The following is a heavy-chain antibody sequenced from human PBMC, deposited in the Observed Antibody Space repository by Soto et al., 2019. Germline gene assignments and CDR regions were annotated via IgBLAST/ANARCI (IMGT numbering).Heavy chain of an antibody. Sequence: ASVKVSCKASGYTFTSYAMHWVRQAPGKRLEWMGWINAGNGNTKYSQKFQGRVTITRDTSASTAYMELSSLRSEDTAVYYCARAPMVRGVIIKNDTAFDYWGQGTLVTVSS. CDR3: ARAPMVRGVIIKNDTAFDY. CDR2: INAGNGNT. CDR1: GYTFTSYA. D-gene: IGHD3-10*01. J-gene: IGHJ4*02. V-gene: IGHV1-3*01.